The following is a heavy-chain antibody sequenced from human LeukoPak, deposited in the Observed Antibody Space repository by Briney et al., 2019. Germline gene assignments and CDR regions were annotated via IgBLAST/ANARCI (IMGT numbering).Heavy chain of an antibody. J-gene: IGHJ3*02. CDR1: GFSFSSYS. CDR3: ARVRGLSSTGVGAFDI. D-gene: IGHD2-2*01. CDR2: ISSSSSYI. Sequence: GGSLRLSCVASGFSFSSYSMNRVRQAPGKGLEWVSSISSSSSYIYYADSVKGRFTISRDNAKNSLYLQMNSLRAEDTAVYYCARVRGLSSTGVGAFDIWGQGTMVTVSS. V-gene: IGHV3-21*01.